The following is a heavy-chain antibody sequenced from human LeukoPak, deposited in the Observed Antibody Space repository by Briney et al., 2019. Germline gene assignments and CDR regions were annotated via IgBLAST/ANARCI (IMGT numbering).Heavy chain of an antibody. CDR2: INSNSGGT. V-gene: IGHV1-2*02. CDR3: ASRPDTAGTLLFDY. Sequence: ASVKVSCRASGYTFIGYYMHWVRQAPGQGLEWMGWINSNSGGTNYAQKFQGRVTMTRDTSINTAYMELSRLRSDDTAVYYCASRPDTAGTLLFDYWGQGTLVTVSS. D-gene: IGHD2-8*02. CDR1: GYTFIGYY. J-gene: IGHJ4*02.